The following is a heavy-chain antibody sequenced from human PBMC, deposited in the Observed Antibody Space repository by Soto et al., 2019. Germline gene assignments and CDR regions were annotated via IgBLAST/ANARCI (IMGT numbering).Heavy chain of an antibody. CDR3: AKGQYSGSDFDY. J-gene: IGHJ4*02. D-gene: IGHD1-26*01. CDR2: ISAGGTT. CDR1: GFTFSSYA. Sequence: EVQLLESGGGLVQPGGSLRLSCAASGFTFSSYAMNWVRQAPGKGLEWVSGISAGGTTYYADSVKGRFTISRDNSKNTLYLQMHSLRAEDTAVSYCAKGQYSGSDFDYWGQGTLVTVSS. V-gene: IGHV3-23*01.